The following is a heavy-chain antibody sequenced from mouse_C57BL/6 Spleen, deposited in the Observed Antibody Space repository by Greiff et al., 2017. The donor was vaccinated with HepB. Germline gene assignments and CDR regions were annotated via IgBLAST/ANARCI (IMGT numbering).Heavy chain of an antibody. V-gene: IGHV1-22*01. Sequence: VQLQQSGPELVKPGASVKMSCKASGYTFTDYNMHWVKQSHGKSLEWIGYINPNNGGTSYNQKFKGKATLTVNKSSSTAYMELRSLTSEDSAVYYCAPSSMITDCYAMDYWGQGTSVTVSS. J-gene: IGHJ4*01. CDR3: APSSMITDCYAMDY. CDR1: GYTFTDYN. CDR2: INPNNGGT. D-gene: IGHD2-4*01.